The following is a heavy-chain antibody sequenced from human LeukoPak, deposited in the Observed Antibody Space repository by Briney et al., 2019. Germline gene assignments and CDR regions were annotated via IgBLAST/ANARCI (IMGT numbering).Heavy chain of an antibody. CDR3: TTKYQETPVAILFDY. CDR1: GFSFRNYA. CDR2: ITGSGGAT. D-gene: IGHD2-2*01. V-gene: IGHV3-23*01. J-gene: IGHJ4*02. Sequence: GGSLRLSCAASGFSFRNYAMSWVRQAPGKGLEWVSGITGSGGATYYADSVKGRFTISRDNSKNTLYLQMNSLRAEDTAVYYCTTKYQETPVAILFDYWGQGTLVTVSS.